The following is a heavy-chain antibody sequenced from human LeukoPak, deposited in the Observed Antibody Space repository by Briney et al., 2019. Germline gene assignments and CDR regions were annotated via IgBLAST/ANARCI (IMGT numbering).Heavy chain of an antibody. CDR3: ARGGGTVFGVIND. V-gene: IGHV1-2*02. CDR1: SYTFTNYY. Sequence: ASVKVSCKASSYTFTNYYIHWVRQAPGQGLEWMGWIHPSSDGTIYAQKFQGQVTMTRDTSINTAYREMSRLRSDDTAVYYCARGGGTVFGVINDWGQGTLVTVSS. CDR2: IHPSSDGT. J-gene: IGHJ4*02. D-gene: IGHD3-3*01.